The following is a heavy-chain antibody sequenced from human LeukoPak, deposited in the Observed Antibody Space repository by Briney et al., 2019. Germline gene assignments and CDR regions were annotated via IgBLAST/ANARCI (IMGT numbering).Heavy chain of an antibody. Sequence: SETLSLTCTVSGYSISSGYYWGWLRQPAGKGLEWIGSIYHSGITYYNPSLKSRVSISADTYKNQFSLKLNSVTAAGRVVFCGATQFYGRYTYCFVPWGQGPVVTVSS. V-gene: IGHV4-38-2*02. CDR1: GYSISSGYY. J-gene: IGHJ5*02. D-gene: IGHD3-10*01. CDR3: ATQFYGRYTYCFVP. CDR2: IYHSGIT.